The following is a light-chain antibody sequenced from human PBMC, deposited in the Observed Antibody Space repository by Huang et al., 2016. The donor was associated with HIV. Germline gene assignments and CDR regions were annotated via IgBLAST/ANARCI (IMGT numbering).Light chain of an antibody. CDR2: GAS. CDR1: QSVSSN. CDR3: QQYNNWPRT. V-gene: IGKV3-15*01. Sequence: EIVMTQSPATLSVSPGERATLSCRASQSVSSNLAWYQQKPGQAPRRLIYGASTRATGIPDRFSGSGSGTEVTLTISSLQSEDFAVYYCQQYNNWPRTFGQGTKVEIK. J-gene: IGKJ1*01.